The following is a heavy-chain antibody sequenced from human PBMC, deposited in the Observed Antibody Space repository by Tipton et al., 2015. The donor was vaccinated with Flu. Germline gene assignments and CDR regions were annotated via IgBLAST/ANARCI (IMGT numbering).Heavy chain of an antibody. D-gene: IGHD6-19*01. CDR3: ARGYRPNSSDSYYFDY. Sequence: SLRLSCAASGFIFSSYWMHWVRQAPGKGLVWISRINSYGSTTTYADSVKGRFTVSRDNAKNTLYLQLNSLRAEDTAVYYCARGYRPNSSDSYYFDYWGQGTLVTVSS. CDR1: GFIFSSYW. J-gene: IGHJ4*02. CDR2: INSYGSTT. V-gene: IGHV3-74*03.